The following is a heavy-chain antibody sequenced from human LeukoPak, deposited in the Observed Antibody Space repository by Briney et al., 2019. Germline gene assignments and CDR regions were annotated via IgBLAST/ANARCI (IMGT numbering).Heavy chain of an antibody. J-gene: IGHJ6*03. Sequence: TGGSLRLSCAASGFTFSSYLMSWVRQAPGKGLEWVANIKQDGSEKYYVDSVKGRFTISRDNAKNSLYLQMNSLRAEDTAVYYCARDSQYASGSYYIYYYYYMGVWGKGTTVSVSS. V-gene: IGHV3-7*01. CDR2: IKQDGSEK. D-gene: IGHD3-10*01. CDR3: ARDSQYASGSYYIYYYYYMGV. CDR1: GFTFSSYL.